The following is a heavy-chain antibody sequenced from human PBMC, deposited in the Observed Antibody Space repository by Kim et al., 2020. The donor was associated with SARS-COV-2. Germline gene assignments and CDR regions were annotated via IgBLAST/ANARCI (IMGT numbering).Heavy chain of an antibody. CDR3: ARRQFTSGWYYFDY. D-gene: IGHD6-19*01. CDR2: INSDGTTT. J-gene: IGHJ4*02. V-gene: IGHV3-74*01. CDR1: GFTFSSHW. Sequence: GGSLRLSCAASGFTFSSHWMHWVRQAPGKGLVWVSRINSDGTTTSYGDSVKGRFTISRDNAKNTLYLQMNSLTAEDTAVYYCARRQFTSGWYYFDYWGQGTRVTVSS.